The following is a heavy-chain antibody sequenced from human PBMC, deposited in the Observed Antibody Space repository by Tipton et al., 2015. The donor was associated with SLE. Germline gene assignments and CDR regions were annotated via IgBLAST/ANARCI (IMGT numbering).Heavy chain of an antibody. CDR3: AVYDFWSGYWAFDI. J-gene: IGHJ3*02. CDR2: IYYSGST. V-gene: IGHV4-59*01. D-gene: IGHD3-3*01. CDR1: GGSISSYY. Sequence: TLSLTCTVSGGSISSYYWSWIRQPPGKGLEWIGYIYYSGSTNYNPSLKSRVTISVDKSKNQFSLKLSSVTAADTAVYYCAVYDFWSGYWAFDIWGQGTMVTVSS.